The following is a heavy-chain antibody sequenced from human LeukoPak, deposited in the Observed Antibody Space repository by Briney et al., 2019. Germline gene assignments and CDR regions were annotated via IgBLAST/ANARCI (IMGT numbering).Heavy chain of an antibody. Sequence: SETLSLTCAVYGGSFSGYYWSWIRQPRGRGLEWIGEINHSGSTNYNPSLKSRVTISVDTSKNQFSLKLSSVTAADTAVYYCARSSWIYLNAFDIWGQGTMVTVSS. D-gene: IGHD5-12*01. CDR2: INHSGST. V-gene: IGHV4-34*01. CDR1: GGSFSGYY. CDR3: ARSSWIYLNAFDI. J-gene: IGHJ3*02.